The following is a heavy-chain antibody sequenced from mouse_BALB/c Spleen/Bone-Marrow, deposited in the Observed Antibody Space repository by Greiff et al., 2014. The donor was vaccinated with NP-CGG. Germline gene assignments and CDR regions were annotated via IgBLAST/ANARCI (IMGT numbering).Heavy chain of an antibody. J-gene: IGHJ1*01. D-gene: IGHD1-1*01. CDR1: GFNIKDTY. CDR2: IDPANGDT. CDR3: TRPSFYYGSSYWYFDV. Sequence: EVKLMESGSELVKPGASVKLSCAASGFNIKDTYMHWVKQRPEQGLEWIGRIDPANGDTKYDPKFQGKATITADTSSNTAYLQLSSLTSEDTAVYYCTRPSFYYGSSYWYFDVWGAGTTVTVPS. V-gene: IGHV14-3*02.